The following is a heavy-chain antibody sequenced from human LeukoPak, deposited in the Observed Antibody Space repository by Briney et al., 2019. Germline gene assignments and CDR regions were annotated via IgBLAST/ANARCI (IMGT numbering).Heavy chain of an antibody. Sequence: SETLSLTCTVSGGSISSSSYYWGWIRQPPGKGLEWIGEINHSGSTNYNPSLKSRVTISVDTSKNQFSLKLSSVTAADTAVYYCASPPTYYYDSSGYYPWGQGTLVTVSS. CDR2: INHSGST. CDR1: GGSISSSSYY. D-gene: IGHD3-22*01. CDR3: ASPPTYYYDSSGYYP. J-gene: IGHJ5*02. V-gene: IGHV4-39*07.